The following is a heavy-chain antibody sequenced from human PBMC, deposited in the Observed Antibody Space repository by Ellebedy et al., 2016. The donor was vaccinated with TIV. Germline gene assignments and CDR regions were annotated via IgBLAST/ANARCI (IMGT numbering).Heavy chain of an antibody. CDR1: GFTFSDYA. D-gene: IGHD6-13*01. J-gene: IGHJ3*02. CDR3: AGSSWYMAFDI. V-gene: IGHV3-30-3*01. CDR2: LSYDGSEK. Sequence: GGSLRLXXAASGFTFSDYAMNWVRQTPGKGLEWVALLSYDGSEKYYADSVRGRFTISRDNAKNSLYLQMDSLRAEDTAVYYCAGSSWYMAFDIWGQGTMVTVSS.